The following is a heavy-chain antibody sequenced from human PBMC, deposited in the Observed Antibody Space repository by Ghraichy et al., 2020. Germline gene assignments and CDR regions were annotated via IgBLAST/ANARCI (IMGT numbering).Heavy chain of an antibody. Sequence: GGSLRLSCAASGFTFSNAWMSWVRQAPGKGLEWVGRIKSKTDGGTTDYAAPVKGRFTISRDDSKNMLYLQMNSLKTEDTAVYYCTGRNYYYGMDVWGQGTTVTVSS. CDR1: GFTFSNAW. V-gene: IGHV3-15*01. CDR2: IKSKTDGGTT. CDR3: TGRNYYYGMDV. J-gene: IGHJ6*02.